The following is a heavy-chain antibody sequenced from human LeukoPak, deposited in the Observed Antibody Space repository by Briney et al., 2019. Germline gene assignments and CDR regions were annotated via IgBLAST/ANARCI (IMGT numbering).Heavy chain of an antibody. CDR2: INPNSGGT. V-gene: IGHV1-2*02. D-gene: IGHD5-12*01. J-gene: IGHJ4*02. CDR3: ARDLSSQTVYSGYDSDY. CDR1: GYTFTGYY. Sequence: ASVKVSCKASGYTFTGYYMHWVRQAPGQGLEWMGWINPNSGGTNYAQKFQGRVTMTRDTSISTAYMELSRLRSDDTAVYYCARDLSSQTVYSGYDSDYWGQGTLVTVSS.